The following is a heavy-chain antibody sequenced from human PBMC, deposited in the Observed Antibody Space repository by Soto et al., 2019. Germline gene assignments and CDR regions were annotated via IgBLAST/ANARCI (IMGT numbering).Heavy chain of an antibody. J-gene: IGHJ6*02. V-gene: IGHV3-30*18. CDR3: AKGAYDFWSGYYTVGYYYGMDV. Sequence: GGSLRLSCAASGFTFSSYGMHWVRQAPGKGLEWVAVISYDGSNKYYADSVKGRFTISRDNSKNTLYLQMNSLRAEDTAVYYCAKGAYDFWSGYYTVGYYYGMDVWGQGTTVTVSS. CDR2: ISYDGSNK. CDR1: GFTFSSYG. D-gene: IGHD3-3*01.